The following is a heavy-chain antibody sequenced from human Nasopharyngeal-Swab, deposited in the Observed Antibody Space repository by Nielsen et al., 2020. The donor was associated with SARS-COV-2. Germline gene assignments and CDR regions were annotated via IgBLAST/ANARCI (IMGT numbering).Heavy chain of an antibody. Sequence: GESLKISCAASGFSFDDYGLTWVRQAPGKGLEWVSGINWNGGSTGYADSVKGRFTISRDNARNSLYLQMNSLRAEDTAVYYCATAGVSVRSYYFDYWGQGTLVTVSS. J-gene: IGHJ4*02. CDR2: INWNGGST. CDR3: ATAGVSVRSYYFDY. CDR1: GFSFDDYG. V-gene: IGHV3-20*04. D-gene: IGHD3-10*02.